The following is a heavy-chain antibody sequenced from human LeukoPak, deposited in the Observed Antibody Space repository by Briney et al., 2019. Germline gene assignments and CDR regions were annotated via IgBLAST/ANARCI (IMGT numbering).Heavy chain of an antibody. CDR3: ARETGLGELSLMMVWDYYYYMDV. Sequence: GSLRHSCAASGFTFSSYWMSWVRQAPGKELEWVANIKQDGSEKYSVGSGEGRITISRDDANNSLYLQMNSLRAEDTDVYYCARETGLGELSLMMVWDYYYYMDVWGKGTTVTVSS. D-gene: IGHD3-16*02. J-gene: IGHJ6*03. CDR1: GFTFSSYW. CDR2: IKQDGSEK. V-gene: IGHV3-7*01.